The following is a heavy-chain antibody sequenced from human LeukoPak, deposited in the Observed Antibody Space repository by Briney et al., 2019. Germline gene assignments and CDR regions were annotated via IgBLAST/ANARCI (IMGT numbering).Heavy chain of an antibody. CDR2: INHSGST. Sequence: SETLSLTCAVYDGSFSGYDWSWIRQPPGKGLEWIGEINHSGSTNYNPSLKSRVTISVDTSKNQFSLKLSSLTAADTAVYYCARGEDYGGKSRWFDPWGQGTLVTVSS. J-gene: IGHJ5*02. CDR1: DGSFSGYD. V-gene: IGHV4-34*01. CDR3: ARGEDYGGKSRWFDP. D-gene: IGHD4-23*01.